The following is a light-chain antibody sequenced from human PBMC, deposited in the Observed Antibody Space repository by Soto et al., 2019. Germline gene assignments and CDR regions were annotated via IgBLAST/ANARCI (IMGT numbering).Light chain of an antibody. CDR3: CSFAGGYTDV. J-gene: IGLJ1*01. CDR1: SSDVGGYNY. Sequence: QSALTQPRSVSGSPRQSVTISCTGTSSDVGGYNYVSWYQQHPGKAPKLMIYDVSKRPSGVPARFSGSKSVNTASLTISGLHAEDEEDFYGCSFAGGYTDVFGPGTKVTVL. CDR2: DVS. V-gene: IGLV2-11*01.